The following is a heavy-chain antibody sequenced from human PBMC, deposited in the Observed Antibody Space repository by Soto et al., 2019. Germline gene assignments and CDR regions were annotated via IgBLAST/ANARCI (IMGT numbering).Heavy chain of an antibody. J-gene: IGHJ4*02. CDR2: INGDGSST. CDR1: GFTFSDYR. D-gene: IGHD3-10*01. Sequence: EVQLVESGGGLVHPGGSLRLSCAGSGFTFSDYRVHWVRQAPGKGLVWVSVINGDGSSTNYADSVTGRFTISRDNAKNTVNLQMNGLRAEDTAVYYCTTLGGPQRGASEYWCKGTLVTVSS. V-gene: IGHV3-74*01. CDR3: TTLGGPQRGASEY.